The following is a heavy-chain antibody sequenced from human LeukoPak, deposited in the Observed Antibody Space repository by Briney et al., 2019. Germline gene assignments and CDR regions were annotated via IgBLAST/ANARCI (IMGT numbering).Heavy chain of an antibody. V-gene: IGHV4-30-2*01. CDR1: GGSISSGGYS. CDR3: ARGIGGYDLDY. CDR2: IYHSGST. J-gene: IGHJ4*02. Sequence: KSSETLSLTCAVSGGSISSGGYSWSWIRQPPGKGLEWIGYIYHSGSTYYNPSLKSRVTISVDRSKNQFSLKLSSVTAADMAVYYCARGIGGYDLDYWGQGTLVTVSS. D-gene: IGHD3-16*01.